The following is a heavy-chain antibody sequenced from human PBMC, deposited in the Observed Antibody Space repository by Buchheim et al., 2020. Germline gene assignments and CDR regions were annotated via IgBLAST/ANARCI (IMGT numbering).Heavy chain of an antibody. CDR2: IYYSGSI. CDR1: GGSIFTYY. J-gene: IGHJ4*02. D-gene: IGHD6-13*01. V-gene: IGHV4-59*01. CDR3: AKYRGSNWSPIDY. Sequence: QVQLQESGPGLVKPSETLSLTCTVSGGSIFTYYWTWVRQPPGKGLEWIGYIYYSGSINYNPSLKSRVTLSIDTSKNQFSLKLNSVTAADTAVYYCAKYRGSNWSPIDYWGQGTL.